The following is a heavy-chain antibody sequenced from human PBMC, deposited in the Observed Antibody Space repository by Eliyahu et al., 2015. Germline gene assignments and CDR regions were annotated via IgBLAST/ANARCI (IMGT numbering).Heavy chain of an antibody. V-gene: IGHV3-30*18. D-gene: IGHD4-23*01. J-gene: IGHJ4*02. Sequence: QVXLVESGGGVVQPGRSLRLXCAASGFXFSSYGMHWVRQAPGKGLEWVAVISYDGSNKYYADSVKGRFTISRDNSKNTLYLQMNSLRAEDTAVYYCAKSAYGGNYLLDYWGQGTLVTVSS. CDR2: ISYDGSNK. CDR3: AKSAYGGNYLLDY. CDR1: GFXFSSYG.